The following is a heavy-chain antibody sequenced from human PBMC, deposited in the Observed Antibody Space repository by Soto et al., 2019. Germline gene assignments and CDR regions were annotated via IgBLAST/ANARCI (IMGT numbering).Heavy chain of an antibody. CDR1: GGTFSSYA. Sequence: QVQLVQSGAEVKKPGSSVKVSCKASGGTFSSYAISWVRQAPGQGLEWMGGIIPIFGTANYAQKFQGRVTITADESTSTAYMALSSLRSEDTAVYYGERREPYGGKSRGGYFDYWGQGTLVTVSS. V-gene: IGHV1-69*01. CDR3: ERREPYGGKSRGGYFDY. J-gene: IGHJ4*02. D-gene: IGHD4-17*01. CDR2: IIPIFGTA.